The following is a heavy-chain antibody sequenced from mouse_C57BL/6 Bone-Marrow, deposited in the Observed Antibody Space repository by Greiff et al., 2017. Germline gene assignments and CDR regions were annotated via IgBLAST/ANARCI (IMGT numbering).Heavy chain of an antibody. V-gene: IGHV1-64*01. Sequence: VQLQQSGAELVKPGASVKLSCKASGYTFTSYWMHWVKQRPGQGLEWIGMIHPNSGSTNYNEKFKSKATLTVDKSSSTAYMQLSSLTSEDSAVYYCARIPFYYGSSWFAYWGQGTLVTVSA. CDR1: GYTFTSYW. CDR2: IHPNSGST. CDR3: ARIPFYYGSSWFAY. D-gene: IGHD1-1*01. J-gene: IGHJ3*01.